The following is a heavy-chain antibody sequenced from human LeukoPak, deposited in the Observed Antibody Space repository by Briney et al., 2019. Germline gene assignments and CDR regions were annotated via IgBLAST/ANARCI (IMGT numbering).Heavy chain of an antibody. CDR3: ARDRSDSSGWYYFDY. CDR1: GGSISSYY. CDR2: IYYSGST. V-gene: IGHV4-59*01. D-gene: IGHD6-19*01. Sequence: SETLSPTCTVSGGSISSYYWSWIAQPPGKGREWIGYIYYSGSTNYNPSLKSRVTISVDTSKNQFSLKLNSVTAADAAVYYCARDRSDSSGWYYFDYWGQVTLVTVSS. J-gene: IGHJ4*02.